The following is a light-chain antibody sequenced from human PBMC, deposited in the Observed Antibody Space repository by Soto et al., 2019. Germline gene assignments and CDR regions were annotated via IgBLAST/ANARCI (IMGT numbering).Light chain of an antibody. V-gene: IGKV1-5*01. Sequence: DIQMTQSPSSLSASVGDIVSITFRASQSISSWLAWYQQKPGKAPKLLMFDTFSLESGVPSRFSGSGSETDFSLTISSLQPEDFATYYCQQSYTFPWTFGQGTKVDNK. J-gene: IGKJ1*01. CDR2: DTF. CDR3: QQSYTFPWT. CDR1: QSISSW.